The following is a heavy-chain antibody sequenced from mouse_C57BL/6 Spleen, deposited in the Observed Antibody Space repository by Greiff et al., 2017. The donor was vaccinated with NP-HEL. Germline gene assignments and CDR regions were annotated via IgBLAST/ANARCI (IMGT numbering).Heavy chain of an antibody. CDR1: GYTFTSYW. J-gene: IGHJ1*03. D-gene: IGHD1-1*01. CDR3: ARDHGVTTVLATNVDV. Sequence: QVQLQQPGAELVRPGSSVKLSCKASGYTFTSYWMHWVKQRPIQGLEWIGNIDPSDSETHYTQKFKDKATLTVDKSSSTAYMQLSSLTSEDSAVYYCARDHGVTTVLATNVDVWGTGTTVTVSS. V-gene: IGHV1-52*01. CDR2: IDPSDSET.